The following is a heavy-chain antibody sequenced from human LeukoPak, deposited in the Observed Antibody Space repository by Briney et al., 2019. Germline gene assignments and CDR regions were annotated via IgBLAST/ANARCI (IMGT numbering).Heavy chain of an antibody. CDR3: ARDGPYDILTGYYPDY. D-gene: IGHD3-9*01. J-gene: IGHJ4*02. V-gene: IGHV3-30*01. Sequence: GGSLRLSCAASGFTFSSYAMHWVRQAPGKGLEWVAVISYDGSNKYYADSVKGRFTISRDNSKNTLYLQMNSLRAEDTPVYYCARDGPYDILTGYYPDYWGQGTLVTVSS. CDR2: ISYDGSNK. CDR1: GFTFSSYA.